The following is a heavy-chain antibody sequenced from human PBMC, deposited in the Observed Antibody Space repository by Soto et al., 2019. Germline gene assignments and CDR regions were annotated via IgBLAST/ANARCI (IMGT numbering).Heavy chain of an antibody. J-gene: IGHJ5*02. CDR3: VSGSFPNWFDP. D-gene: IGHD3-10*01. Sequence: QITLKESGPTLVKPTQTLALTCTFSGFSFSTTGAGVGWIRQPPGKALEWLALLYWDEDKRYSPSLKNRLTITRDTSRNHVVMTMSNMDPVDTATYYCVSGSFPNWFDPWGQGMLVTVSS. CDR2: LYWDEDK. CDR1: GFSFSTTGAG. V-gene: IGHV2-5*02.